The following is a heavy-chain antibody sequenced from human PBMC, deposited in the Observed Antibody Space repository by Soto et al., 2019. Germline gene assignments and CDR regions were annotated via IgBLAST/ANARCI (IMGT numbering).Heavy chain of an antibody. J-gene: IGHJ6*02. V-gene: IGHV1-69*13. Sequence: SVKVSCKASGGTFSSYAVSWVRQAPGQGLEWMGEIITIFSTANYAQQFQGRVTISADESTSTAYMELSCLRSEDTAMYYSAGEGVTTIFYGMDVWGQGTTVTVSS. CDR2: IITIFSTA. CDR1: GGTFSSYA. CDR3: AGEGVTTIFYGMDV. D-gene: IGHD4-4*01.